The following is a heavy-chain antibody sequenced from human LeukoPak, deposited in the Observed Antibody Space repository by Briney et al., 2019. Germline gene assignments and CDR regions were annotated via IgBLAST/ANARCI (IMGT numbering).Heavy chain of an antibody. CDR1: GGTFSSYA. CDR3: ARTWIQRYYFDY. D-gene: IGHD5-18*01. CDR2: IIPIFGTA. Sequence: ASVKVSCKASGGTFSSYAISWVRQAPGQGLEWMGGIIPIFGTANYAQKFQGRVTITADESTSTAYMELSSLRSEDTAVYYCARTWIQRYYFDYWGQGTLVTVSS. J-gene: IGHJ4*02. V-gene: IGHV1-69*13.